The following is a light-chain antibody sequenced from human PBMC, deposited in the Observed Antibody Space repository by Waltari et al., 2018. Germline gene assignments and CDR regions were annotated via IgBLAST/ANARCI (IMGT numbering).Light chain of an antibody. CDR1: QDITTA. CDR3: QHYHSLPYT. V-gene: IGKV1-33*01. CDR2: DAS. J-gene: IGKJ2*01. Sequence: CHAKQDITTALSWFQQKPGKAPQLLIYDASSLQAGVPSRFSGTGSGTAFSFTITSLQPEDSATYYCQHYHSLPYTFGRGTKLQIK.